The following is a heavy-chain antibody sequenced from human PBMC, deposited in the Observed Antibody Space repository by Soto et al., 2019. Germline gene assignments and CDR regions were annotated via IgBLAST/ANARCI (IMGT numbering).Heavy chain of an antibody. Sequence: ASVKVSCKASGYTFTGYYMHWVRQAPGQGLEWMGRINPNSGGTNYAQKIQGWVNMTRDTSISTAYIEMSRLRSDDTAVYYFARACSGGSCYSLGGLDAFDIWGQGTMVTVSS. D-gene: IGHD2-15*01. CDR2: INPNSGGT. J-gene: IGHJ3*02. V-gene: IGHV1-2*04. CDR3: ARACSGGSCYSLGGLDAFDI. CDR1: GYTFTGYY.